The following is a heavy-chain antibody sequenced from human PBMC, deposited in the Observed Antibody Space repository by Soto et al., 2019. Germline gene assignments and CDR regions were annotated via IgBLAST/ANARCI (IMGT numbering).Heavy chain of an antibody. CDR1: GIIFRNYA. CDR2: ISGSGDST. D-gene: IGHD3-9*01. V-gene: IGHV3-23*01. Sequence: PGGSLRLSCATSGIIFRNYAMGWVRQAPGKGLEWVSAISGSGDSTYYAGSVKGRFTISRDNSKNTLYLQMNSLRVEDTAIFYCAKKAEKHFDWMFYADSWGQGTLVTVSS. CDR3: AKKAEKHFDWMFYADS. J-gene: IGHJ4*02.